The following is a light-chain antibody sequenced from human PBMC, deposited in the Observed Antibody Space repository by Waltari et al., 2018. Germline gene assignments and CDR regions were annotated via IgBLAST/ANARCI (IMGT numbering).Light chain of an antibody. Sequence: QSALTQPASVSGSPGQSITIPCTGTSSNIGDYNLVSLFQHHPGHVPELLMYYVTKRPSGISARLSGSTSGNTASLTISALQADDEADYYCCSYSTSGSWMFGGGTKVTVL. V-gene: IGLV2-23*02. CDR3: CSYSTSGSWM. CDR2: YVT. J-gene: IGLJ3*02. CDR1: SSNIGDYNL.